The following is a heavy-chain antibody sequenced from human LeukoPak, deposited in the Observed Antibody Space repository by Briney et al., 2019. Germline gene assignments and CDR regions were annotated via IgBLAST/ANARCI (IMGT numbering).Heavy chain of an antibody. J-gene: IGHJ4*02. V-gene: IGHV3-43D*03. Sequence: GGSLRLSCAASGFTFDDYAMHWVRQAPGKGLEWVSPISWDGGSTYYADSVKGRFTISRDNSKNSLYLQMNSLRAEDTALYYCAKVDDYGGDAPGDYWGQGTLVTVSS. CDR3: AKVDDYGGDAPGDY. CDR1: GFTFDDYA. D-gene: IGHD4-23*01. CDR2: ISWDGGST.